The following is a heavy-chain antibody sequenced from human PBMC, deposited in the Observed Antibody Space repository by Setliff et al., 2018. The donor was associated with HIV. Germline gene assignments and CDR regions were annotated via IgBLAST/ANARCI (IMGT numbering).Heavy chain of an antibody. CDR2: VYYSGST. V-gene: IGHV4-39*01. CDR3: ARSQPDTIFGVVIFDY. CDR1: GGSIGSSGPGYY. D-gene: IGHD3-3*01. J-gene: IGHJ4*02. Sequence: LSLTCTVSGGSIGSSGPGYYWGWVRQAPGGGLEWIGSVYYSGSTYYNPSLKSRVTISLDTSKNQLSLRLTSMTAADTAVYYCARSQPDTIFGVVIFDYWGQGKMVTVSS.